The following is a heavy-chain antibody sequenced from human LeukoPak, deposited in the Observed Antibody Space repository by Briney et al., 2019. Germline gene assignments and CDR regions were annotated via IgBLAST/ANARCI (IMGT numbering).Heavy chain of an antibody. D-gene: IGHD1-26*01. J-gene: IGHJ4*02. CDR2: INSDGSST. V-gene: IGHV3-74*01. Sequence: PGGSLRLSCAASGFTFSSYWMHWVRQAPGKGPVWVSRINSDGSSTSYADSVKGRFTISRDNAKNTLYLQMNSLRAEDTAVYYCARVERGSYITYWGQGTLVTVSS. CDR1: GFTFSSYW. CDR3: ARVERGSYITY.